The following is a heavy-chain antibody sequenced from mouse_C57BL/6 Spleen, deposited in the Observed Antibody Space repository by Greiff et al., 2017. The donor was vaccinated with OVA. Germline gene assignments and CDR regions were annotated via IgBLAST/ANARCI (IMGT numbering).Heavy chain of an antibody. V-gene: IGHV1-76*01. J-gene: IGHJ2*01. CDR2: IYPGSGNT. CDR3: ARVWDGYYFDY. D-gene: IGHD4-1*01. CDR1: GYTFTDYY. Sequence: VKLQQSGAELVRPGASVKLSCKASGYTFTDYYINWVKQRPGQGLEWIARIYPGSGNTYYNEKFKGKATLTAEKSSSTAYMQLSSLTSEDSAVYFCARVWDGYYFDYWGQGTTLTVSS.